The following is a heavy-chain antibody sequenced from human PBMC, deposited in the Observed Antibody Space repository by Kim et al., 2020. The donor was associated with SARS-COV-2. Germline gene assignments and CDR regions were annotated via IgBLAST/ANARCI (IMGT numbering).Heavy chain of an antibody. CDR2: IYYSGST. V-gene: IGHV4-39*01. D-gene: IGHD6-13*01. CDR1: GGSISSSSYY. Sequence: SETLSLTCTVSGGSISSSSYYWGWIRQPPGKGLEWIGSIYYSGSTYYNPSLKSRVTISVDTSKNQFSLKLSSVTAADTAVYYCARQGARGQLVDWNYYYYYMDVWGKGTTVTVSS. J-gene: IGHJ6*03. CDR3: ARQGARGQLVDWNYYYYYMDV.